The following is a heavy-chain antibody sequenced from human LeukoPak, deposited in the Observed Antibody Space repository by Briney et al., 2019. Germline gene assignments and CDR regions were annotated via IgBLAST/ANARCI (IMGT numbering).Heavy chain of an antibody. V-gene: IGHV1-8*03. CDR2: MNPNSGNT. CDR1: GYTFTSYD. CDR3: ARTGYYDFWSGYYSLFDY. D-gene: IGHD3-3*01. J-gene: IGHJ4*02. Sequence: APVKVSCKASGYTFTSYDINWVRHATGQGLEWMGWMNPNSGNTGYAQKFQGRVTITRNTSISTAYMELSSLRSEDTAVYYCARTGYYDFWSGYYSLFDYWGQGTLVTVSS.